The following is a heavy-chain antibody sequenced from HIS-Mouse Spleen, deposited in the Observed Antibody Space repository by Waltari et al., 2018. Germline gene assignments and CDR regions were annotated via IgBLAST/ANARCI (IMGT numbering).Heavy chain of an antibody. Sequence: QLQLQESGPGLVKPSETLSLTCPVSGGSISSSSYYWGWIRQPPGKGLEWIGSIYYSGSTYYNPSLKSRVTISVDTSKNQFSLKLSSVTAADTAVYYCAREIPYSSSWYDWYFDLWGRGTLVTGSS. J-gene: IGHJ2*01. D-gene: IGHD6-13*01. V-gene: IGHV4-39*07. CDR1: GGSISSSSYY. CDR3: AREIPYSSSWYDWYFDL. CDR2: IYYSGST.